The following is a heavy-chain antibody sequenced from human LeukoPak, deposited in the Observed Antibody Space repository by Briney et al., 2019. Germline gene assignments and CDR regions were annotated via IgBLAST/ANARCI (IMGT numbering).Heavy chain of an antibody. CDR1: GGSISSGNYY. D-gene: IGHD1-20*01. J-gene: IGHJ4*02. CDR2: IYYSGST. CDR3: ARHRYNWNLDY. V-gene: IGHV4-39*01. Sequence: SQTLSLTCTVSGGSISSGNYYWNWIRQPPGKGLEWIGSIYYSGSTYYNPSLKSRVTISVDTSKNQFSLKLSSVTAADTAVYYCARHRYNWNLDYWGQGTLVTVSS.